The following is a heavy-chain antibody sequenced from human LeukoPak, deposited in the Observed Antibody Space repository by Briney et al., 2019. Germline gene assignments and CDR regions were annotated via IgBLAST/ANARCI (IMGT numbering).Heavy chain of an antibody. CDR2: IIPMYGTT. CDR3: ARDRWYSRNWNDAVDI. Sequence: GASVKVSCKAFGGTFSSYAISWVRQAPGRGLEWMGTIIPMYGTTNYAQRFQGRVTITADESTSTAYMELRSLRSDDTAVYYCARDRWYSRNWNDAVDIWGQGTMVTVSS. V-gene: IGHV1-69*13. D-gene: IGHD6-13*01. J-gene: IGHJ3*02. CDR1: GGTFSSYA.